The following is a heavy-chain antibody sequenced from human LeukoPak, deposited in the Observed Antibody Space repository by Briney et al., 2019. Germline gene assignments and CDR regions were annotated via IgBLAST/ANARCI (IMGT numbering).Heavy chain of an antibody. Sequence: GGSLRLSCAASGFTVSSNYMSWVRQAPGKGLEWVSVIYSGGSTYYADSVKGRFTISRDNSKNTLYLQMNSLRAEDTAVYYCAKEAIVLMVYGYNWFDPWGQGTLVTVSS. CDR3: AKEAIVLMVYGYNWFDP. V-gene: IGHV3-53*01. D-gene: IGHD2-8*01. CDR1: GFTVSSNY. J-gene: IGHJ5*02. CDR2: IYSGGST.